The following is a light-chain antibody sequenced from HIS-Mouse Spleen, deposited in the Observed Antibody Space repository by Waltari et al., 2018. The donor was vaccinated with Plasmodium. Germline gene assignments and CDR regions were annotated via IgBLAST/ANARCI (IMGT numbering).Light chain of an antibody. J-gene: IGLJ2*01. CDR3: SSYAGSNNLV. V-gene: IGLV2-8*01. CDR2: EVS. Sequence: QSALPQPPSASGSPVQSVTISCTATSSDVAGYTYVSWYQQHPVQAPNLLIDEVSKRPAGGPDRFSGSKSGNTASLTVSGRQAEDEADYYCSSYAGSNNLVFGGGTKLTVL. CDR1: SSDVAGYTY.